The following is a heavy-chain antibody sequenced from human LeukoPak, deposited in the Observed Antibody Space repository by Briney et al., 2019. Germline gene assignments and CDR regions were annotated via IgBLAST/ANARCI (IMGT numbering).Heavy chain of an antibody. CDR2: IYYTATI. D-gene: IGHD6-6*01. CDR1: GGSISSTSYH. J-gene: IGHJ5*02. CDR3: AVYGTSSGWFDP. Sequence: SSETLSLTCTVSGGSISSTSYHWGWIRQPPGQGLESRGSIYYTATIYYSASLKSRVSISVYTSKNQFSLKLSSVASAYTGVYYCAVYGTSSGWFDPWGQGTLVTVSS. V-gene: IGHV4-39*01.